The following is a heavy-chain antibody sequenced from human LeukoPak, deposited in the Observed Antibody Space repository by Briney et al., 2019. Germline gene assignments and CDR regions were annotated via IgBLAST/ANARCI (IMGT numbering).Heavy chain of an antibody. V-gene: IGHV3-33*01. D-gene: IGHD2-15*01. CDR3: AREAYCSGGGCYLYYFDY. CDR2: IWYDGSNK. Sequence: GGSLRLSCAASGFTFSSYGMHWVRQAPGKGLEWVAVIWYDGSNKYYADSVKGRFTIFRDNSKNTLYLQMNSLRAEDTAVYYCAREAYCSGGGCYLYYFDYWGQGTLVTVSS. J-gene: IGHJ4*02. CDR1: GFTFSSYG.